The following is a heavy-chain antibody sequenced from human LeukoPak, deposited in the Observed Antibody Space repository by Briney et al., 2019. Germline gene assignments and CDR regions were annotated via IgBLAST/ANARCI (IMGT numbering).Heavy chain of an antibody. J-gene: IGHJ4*02. CDR3: ARDNHYYGSAYYFDY. CDR2: IIPIFGTA. D-gene: IGHD3-10*01. V-gene: IGHV1-69*13. CDR1: GGTFSSHA. Sequence: SVKVSCKASGGTFSSHAISWVRQAPGQGLEWMGGIIPIFGTANYAQKFQGRVTITADESTSTAYMELSSLRSEDTAVYYCARDNHYYGSAYYFDYWGQGTLVTVSS.